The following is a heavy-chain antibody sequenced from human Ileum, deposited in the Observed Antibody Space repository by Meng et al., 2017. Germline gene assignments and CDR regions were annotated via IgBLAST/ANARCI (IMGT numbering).Heavy chain of an antibody. V-gene: IGHV4-61*08. J-gene: IGHJ4*02. CDR1: GAPVSSRGSQ. CDR3: ARDHCGSLDY. CDR2: AST. D-gene: IGHD2-21*02. Sequence: ESGQVLVRPADTLTLICSASGAPVSSRGSQWGWIRQPPGQGLEWIGYASTNYNPSLKSTVTISVDTSKNQFSLKLTSVTAAETAVYYCARDHCGSLDYWGQGVLVTVSS.